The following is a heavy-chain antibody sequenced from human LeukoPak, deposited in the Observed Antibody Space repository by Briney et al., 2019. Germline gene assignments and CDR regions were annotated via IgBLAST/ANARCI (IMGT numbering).Heavy chain of an antibody. Sequence: SETLSLTCTISGGSVSDYYWSWIRQSPGKGLEWIGYIYYTGSTTYNPSLKSRVTMSADTSKNQFSLNLNSVTAADTAVYYCARVAYCGGDCYFPYYFDYRGQGTLVTVSS. CDR1: GGSVSDYY. CDR3: ARVAYCGGDCYFPYYFDY. V-gene: IGHV4-59*02. D-gene: IGHD2-21*02. J-gene: IGHJ4*02. CDR2: IYYTGST.